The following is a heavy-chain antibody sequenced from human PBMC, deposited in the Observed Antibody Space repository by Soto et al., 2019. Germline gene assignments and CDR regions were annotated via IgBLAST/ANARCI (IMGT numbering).Heavy chain of an antibody. D-gene: IGHD6-19*01. Sequence: GGSLRLSCAASGFTFSTYAMSWVRQAPGKGLEWVSVISGSGGRTYYADSVKGRFTISRDNSKNTLSLQMNSLRAEDTAVYYCAKAPPEQWLKYYFDYWGQGTLVTVSS. CDR2: ISGSGGRT. V-gene: IGHV3-23*01. CDR1: GFTFSTYA. J-gene: IGHJ4*02. CDR3: AKAPPEQWLKYYFDY.